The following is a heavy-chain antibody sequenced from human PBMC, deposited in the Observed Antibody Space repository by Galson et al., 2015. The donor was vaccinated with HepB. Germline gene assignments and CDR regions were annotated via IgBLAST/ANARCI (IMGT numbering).Heavy chain of an antibody. Sequence: SLRLSCAASGFTFSTYAMHWVRQAPGKGLEWVAVTSSDGSSKYYADSAKGRFTISGDISRNTLYLQMNSLRAEDTAVYYCARDRAPGGLTYYYYGMDVWGQGTTVTVS. D-gene: IGHD3/OR15-3a*01. CDR1: GFTFSTYA. V-gene: IGHV3-30-3*01. CDR2: TSSDGSSK. CDR3: ARDRAPGGLTYYYYGMDV. J-gene: IGHJ6*02.